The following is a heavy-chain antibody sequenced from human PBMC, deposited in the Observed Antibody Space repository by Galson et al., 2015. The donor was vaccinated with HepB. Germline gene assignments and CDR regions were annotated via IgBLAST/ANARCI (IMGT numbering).Heavy chain of an antibody. D-gene: IGHD4-11*01. V-gene: IGHV3-48*02. J-gene: IGHJ6*02. Sequence: SLRLSCAASGFTFSRHNMNWVRQAPGKGLEWVSYISSSSSTIYYADSGKGRFTISRDNAKNSLYLQMNSLRDEDTAVYYCARDSAATTRCVGLCYYYNGMDVWGQGTTVTVSS. CDR2: ISSSSSTI. CDR1: GFTFSRHN. CDR3: ARDSAATTRCVGLCYYYNGMDV.